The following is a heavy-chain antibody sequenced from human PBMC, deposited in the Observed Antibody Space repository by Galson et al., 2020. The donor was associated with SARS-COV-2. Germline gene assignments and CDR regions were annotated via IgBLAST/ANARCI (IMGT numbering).Heavy chain of an antibody. J-gene: IGHJ3*01. D-gene: IGHD3-3*01. CDR1: GFTFSTYA. CDR3: AKDAHSRFVEWLLFHDVFDF. Sequence: TGGSLRLSCGASGFTFSTYAMGWVRQAPGKGLEWVASVGGSGDKTYYADSVKGRLTISRDNSKNTLYLQMNSLRDEDTAVYYCAKDAHSRFVEWLLFHDVFDFWGQGTMVTVSS. V-gene: IGHV3-23*01. CDR2: VGGSGDKT.